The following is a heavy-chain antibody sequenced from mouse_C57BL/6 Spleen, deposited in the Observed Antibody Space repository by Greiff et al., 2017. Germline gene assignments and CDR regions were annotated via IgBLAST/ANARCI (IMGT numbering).Heavy chain of an antibody. CDR1: GYTFTSYW. CDR3: ARRDLTVVAFDY. Sequence: QVQLQQPGAELVMPGASVKLSCKASGYTFTSYWMHWVKQRPGQGLEWIGEIDPSDSYTNYNQKFKGKSTLTVDKSSSTAYMQLSSLTSEDSAVYYCARRDLTVVAFDYWGQGTTLTVSS. V-gene: IGHV1-69*01. CDR2: IDPSDSYT. D-gene: IGHD1-1*01. J-gene: IGHJ2*01.